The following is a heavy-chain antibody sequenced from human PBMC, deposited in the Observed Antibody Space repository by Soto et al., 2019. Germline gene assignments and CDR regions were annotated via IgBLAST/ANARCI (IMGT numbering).Heavy chain of an antibody. Sequence: SVKVSCKXSGGTFSSYAISWVRQAPGQGLEWMGGIIPIFGTANYAQKFQGRVTITADKSTSTAYMELSSLRSEDTAVYYCARGIFGVVKSYGMDVWGQGTTVTVSS. CDR3: ARGIFGVVKSYGMDV. CDR1: GGTFSSYA. CDR2: IIPIFGTA. V-gene: IGHV1-69*06. J-gene: IGHJ6*02. D-gene: IGHD3-3*01.